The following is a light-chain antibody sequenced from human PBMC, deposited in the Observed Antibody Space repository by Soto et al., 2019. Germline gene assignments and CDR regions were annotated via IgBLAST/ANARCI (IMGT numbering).Light chain of an antibody. Sequence: QITPSPSTLSASGGDTGSVTCRASENGAKFFAWHQQKPGRAPEILIPDAFELKSGVPSRFRGSGSGTDFTLTISGLQPDDSATYYCQQYKTWWTFGQGTKVEIK. V-gene: IGKV1-5*01. CDR2: DAF. CDR3: QQYKTWWT. CDR1: ENGAKF. J-gene: IGKJ1*01.